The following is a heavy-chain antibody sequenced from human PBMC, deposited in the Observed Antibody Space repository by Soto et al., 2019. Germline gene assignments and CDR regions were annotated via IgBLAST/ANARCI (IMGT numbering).Heavy chain of an antibody. CDR2: IYPSGAT. CDR1: GGSIYTDQW. D-gene: IGHD2-2*02. J-gene: IGHJ3*01. V-gene: IGHV4-4*02. Sequence: QVQVQESGPGVVKSSGTLSLTCAVSGGSIYTDQWWTWVRQAPGKGLEWVGEIYPSGATTYNPSFAGRVVISADKSKNQFSLRLTSVTAADTAIYYCARVFCTSTDCYNDAFDVWGQGTLATVSS. CDR3: ARVFCTSTDCYNDAFDV.